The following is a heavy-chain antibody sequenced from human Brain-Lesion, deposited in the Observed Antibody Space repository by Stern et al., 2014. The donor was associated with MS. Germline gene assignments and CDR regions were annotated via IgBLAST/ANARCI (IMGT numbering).Heavy chain of an antibody. CDR2: IFNSGST. D-gene: IGHD2-2*01. V-gene: IGHV4-61*02. CDR3: ARGRVVPGFQYYATDV. Sequence: VQLVESGPGLVKPSQTLSLSCTVSGGSISSGGYYWSWIRQPAGKGLEWIGRIFNSGSTSYNPSLKRRGTISIDTSKNQFPLRLTPMTAADTAVYYCARGRVVPGFQYYATDVWGQGTTVIVSS. J-gene: IGHJ6*02. CDR1: GGSISSGGYY.